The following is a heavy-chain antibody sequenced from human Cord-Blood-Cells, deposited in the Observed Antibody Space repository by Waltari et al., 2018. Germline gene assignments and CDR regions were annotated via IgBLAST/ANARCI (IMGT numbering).Heavy chain of an antibody. CDR1: GGSFSGYY. CDR3: ARARAMDV. CDR2: INHSGST. V-gene: IGHV4-34*01. J-gene: IGHJ6*02. Sequence: QVQLQQWGAGLLKPSETLSLTCAVYGGSFSGYYWSWIRQPPGKGLEWIGEINHSGSTNYNPSLKSRVTISVDTSKNQFSLKLSSVTAADTAVYYCARARAMDVWGQGTTVTVAS.